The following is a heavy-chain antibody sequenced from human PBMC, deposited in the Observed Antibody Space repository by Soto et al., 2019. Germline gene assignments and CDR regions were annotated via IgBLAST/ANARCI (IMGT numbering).Heavy chain of an antibody. Sequence: VQVVESGGGLVQPGGSLRLSCEVSGFDFSGFWMNWVRQAPGKGLEWVANINHGGSEKNFVDSVKGRFTISRHNAKNSLYLQMNSLRAEDTAVYYCARGGRDLDYWGQGTLVTVSS. V-gene: IGHV3-7*04. D-gene: IGHD2-21*02. CDR2: INHGGSEK. CDR1: GFDFSGFW. J-gene: IGHJ4*02. CDR3: ARGGRDLDY.